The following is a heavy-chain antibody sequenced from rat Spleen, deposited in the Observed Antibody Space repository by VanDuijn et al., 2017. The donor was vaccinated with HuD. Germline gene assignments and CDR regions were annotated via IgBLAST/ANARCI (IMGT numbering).Heavy chain of an antibody. CDR2: ITTGGAIT. D-gene: IGHD1-9*01. CDR1: GFIFSNYY. J-gene: IGHJ2*01. Sequence: EVQLVESGGGLVQPGRSMSLSCATSGFIFSNYYMVWVRQAPTKGLEWVASITTGGAITSYRDSVKGRFTISRDTAKSTLYLQMDSLRSEDTATYYWARRHYGYTDYFDYWGQGVMVTVSS. CDR3: ARRHYGYTDYFDY. V-gene: IGHV5-25*01.